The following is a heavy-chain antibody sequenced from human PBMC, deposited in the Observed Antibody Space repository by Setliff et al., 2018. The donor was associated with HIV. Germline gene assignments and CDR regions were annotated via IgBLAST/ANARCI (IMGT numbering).Heavy chain of an antibody. V-gene: IGHV1-3*01. CDR2: INAGNGNT. CDR1: GYTFTTYA. CDR3: ARAPELYSSGWYYDY. Sequence: ASVKVSCKASGYTFTTYAMHWVRQAPGQRLEWMGWINAGNGNTKYSQKFQGRVTITRDTSARTAYMELSSLRSEDTAVYYCARAPELYSSGWYYDYWGQGTLVTVSS. J-gene: IGHJ4*02. D-gene: IGHD6-19*01.